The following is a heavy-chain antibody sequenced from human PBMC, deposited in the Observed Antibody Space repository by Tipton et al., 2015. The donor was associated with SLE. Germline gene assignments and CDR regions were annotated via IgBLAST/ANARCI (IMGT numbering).Heavy chain of an antibody. Sequence: PGLVKPSETLSLTCNVSGGFLSSYYWSWIRQPPGKGLEWIGYIYSSGTSNYNPSLNSRVTMSVDTSKNQFSLKLSSVTAADTAVYYCARQQRRAFDIWGQGTMVTVSS. CDR1: GGFLSSYY. J-gene: IGHJ3*02. V-gene: IGHV4-4*08. CDR3: ARQQRRAFDI. CDR2: IYSSGTS. D-gene: IGHD5-18*01.